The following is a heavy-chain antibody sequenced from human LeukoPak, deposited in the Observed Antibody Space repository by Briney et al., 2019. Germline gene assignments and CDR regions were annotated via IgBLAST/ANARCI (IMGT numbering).Heavy chain of an antibody. V-gene: IGHV1-18*01. CDR1: GYSFISSG. Sequence: GASVKVSCKASGYSFISSGISWVRQAPGQGLEWMGWISGYNGNTNYAQKFQGRVTMTTDTSTSTAYMVLRSLRSDDTAVYYCARDQQLLDPPRDGFDYWGQGILVTVSS. D-gene: IGHD6-19*01. CDR2: ISGYNGNT. CDR3: ARDQQLLDPPRDGFDY. J-gene: IGHJ4*02.